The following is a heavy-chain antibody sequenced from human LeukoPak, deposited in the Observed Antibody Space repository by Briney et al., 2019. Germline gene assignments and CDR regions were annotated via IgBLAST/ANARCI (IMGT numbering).Heavy chain of an antibody. CDR3: ARVGGYFDY. V-gene: IGHV3-48*01. CDR2: ISSSSTI. CDR1: GFTFSSYS. Sequence: GGSLRLSCAASGFTFSSYSMNWVRQAPGKGLEWASYISSSSTIYYADSVKGRFTISRDNAKNSLYLQMNSLRAEDTAVYYCARVGGYFDYWGQGTLVTVSS. D-gene: IGHD3-16*01. J-gene: IGHJ4*02.